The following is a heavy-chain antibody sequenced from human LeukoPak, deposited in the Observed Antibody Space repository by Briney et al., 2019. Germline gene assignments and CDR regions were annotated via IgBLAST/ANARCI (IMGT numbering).Heavy chain of an antibody. D-gene: IGHD3-10*01. J-gene: IGHJ6*03. V-gene: IGHV3-23*01. Sequence: GGSLRLSCAASGFTLSSYGMSWVRQAPGKGLEWVSAIGGSGGRTYYADSVKGRFTISRDISKNTLYLQMNSLRAEDTAVYYCARVLSGRGSLYDYYYYMDVWGKGTTVTISS. CDR3: ARVLSGRGSLYDYYYYMDV. CDR2: IGGSGGRT. CDR1: GFTLSSYG.